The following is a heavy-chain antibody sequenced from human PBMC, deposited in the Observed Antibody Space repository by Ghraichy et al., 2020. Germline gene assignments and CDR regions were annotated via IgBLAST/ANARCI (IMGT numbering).Heavy chain of an antibody. V-gene: IGHV3-21*01. CDR3: ARETIARLDY. CDR2: ISSSSSYI. D-gene: IGHD1/OR15-1a*01. J-gene: IGHJ4*02. Sequence: GGSLRLSCAVSGFTFSSYSMNWVRQAPGKGLEWVSSISSSSSYITYADSVKGRFTISRDNAQNSLWLQMNSLRAEDTAVYYCARETIARLDYWGQGTLVTVSP. CDR1: GFTFSSYS.